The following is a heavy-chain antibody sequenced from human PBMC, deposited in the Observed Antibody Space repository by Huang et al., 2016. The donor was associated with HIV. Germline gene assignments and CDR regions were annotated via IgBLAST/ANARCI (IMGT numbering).Heavy chain of an antibody. CDR1: GFSFSGYG. CDR3: VREGNPGSSWFCGDNWFDP. CDR2: IGRWGGNI. D-gene: IGHD6-13*01. Sequence: RLSCAASGFSFSGYGMRWVRQAPGRGLEWVAAIGRWGGNIFYSNSVRGRFTVSRDNSKNTLYLQMTTLRVEDTAVYFCVREGNPGSSWFCGDNWFDPWGQGTLVTVSP. V-gene: IGHV3-23*01. J-gene: IGHJ5*02.